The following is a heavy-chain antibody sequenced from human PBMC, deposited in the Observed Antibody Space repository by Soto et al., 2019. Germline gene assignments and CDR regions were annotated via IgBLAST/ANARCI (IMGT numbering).Heavy chain of an antibody. CDR2: MNPNSGNT. J-gene: IGHJ6*03. D-gene: IGHD3-3*01. CDR1: GYTFTSYD. Sequence: ASVKVSCKASGYTFTSYDINWVRQATGQGLEWMGWMNPNSGNTGYAQKFQGRVTMTRNTSISTAYMELSSLRSEDTAVYYCARGLDPEWSHVDYYYMDVWGKGTTVTVSS. V-gene: IGHV1-8*01. CDR3: ARGLDPEWSHVDYYYMDV.